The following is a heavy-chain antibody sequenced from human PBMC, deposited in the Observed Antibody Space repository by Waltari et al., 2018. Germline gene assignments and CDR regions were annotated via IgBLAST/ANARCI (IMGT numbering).Heavy chain of an antibody. V-gene: IGHV4-34*01. CDR3: ARVKGVLLWFGELLDAFDI. D-gene: IGHD3-10*01. J-gene: IGHJ3*02. CDR1: GGPFSGYY. Sequence: QVQLQQWGAGLLKPSETLSLTCAVYGGPFSGYYWSGIRQPPGKGLEWIGETKHSGSTNYNPSLKSRVTISVDTSKNQFSLKLSSVTAADTAVYYCARVKGVLLWFGELLDAFDIWGQGTMVTVSS. CDR2: TKHSGST.